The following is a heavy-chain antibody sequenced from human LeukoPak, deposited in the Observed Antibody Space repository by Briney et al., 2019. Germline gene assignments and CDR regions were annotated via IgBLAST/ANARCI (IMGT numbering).Heavy chain of an antibody. Sequence: PSETLSLTCTVSGGSISSYYWSWIRQPPGKGLEWIGYIYYSESTYYNPSLKSRVTISVDTSKNQFSLKLSSVTAADTAVYYCARDPTVSSSFTDAFDIWGQGTMVTVSS. J-gene: IGHJ3*02. CDR2: IYYSEST. V-gene: IGHV4-59*12. D-gene: IGHD6-19*01. CDR1: GGSISSYY. CDR3: ARDPTVSSSFTDAFDI.